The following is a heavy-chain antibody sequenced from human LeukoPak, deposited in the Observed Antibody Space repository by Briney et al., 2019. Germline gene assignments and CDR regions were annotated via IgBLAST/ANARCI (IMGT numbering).Heavy chain of an antibody. Sequence: GGSLRLSCAASGFAFSSYAMNWVRQAPGKWLDCVSSISDSGGTTYYADSVKGRFTISRDNAKNSLYLQMNSLRAEDTAVYYCARSTTVVTQFDYWGQGTLVTVSS. CDR2: ISDSGGTT. CDR3: ARSTTVVTQFDY. D-gene: IGHD4-23*01. CDR1: GFAFSSYA. V-gene: IGHV3-23*01. J-gene: IGHJ4*02.